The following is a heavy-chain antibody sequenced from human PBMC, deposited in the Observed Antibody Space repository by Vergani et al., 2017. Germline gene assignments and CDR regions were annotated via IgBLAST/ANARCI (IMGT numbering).Heavy chain of an antibody. CDR2: IYTSGSS. J-gene: IGHJ6*02. V-gene: IGHV4-61*02. Sequence: QVQLQESGPGLVKPSQTLSLTCTVSGGSISSGSYYWSWIRHPAGKGLEWIGRIYTSGSSNYNPSLKSRVTITVDTSKNQFSLKLSYVTAADTAVYYCARHSSEGDTGYYYGMDVWGQGTTVTVSS. D-gene: IGHD1-14*01. CDR3: ARHSSEGDTGYYYGMDV. CDR1: GGSISSGSYY.